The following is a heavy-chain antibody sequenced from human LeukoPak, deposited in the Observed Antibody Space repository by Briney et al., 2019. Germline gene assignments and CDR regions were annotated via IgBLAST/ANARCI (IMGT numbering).Heavy chain of an antibody. J-gene: IGHJ4*02. D-gene: IGHD2/OR15-2a*01. Sequence: ASVKVSCKASGYTFTGYYMHWVRRAPGQGLEWMGIINPGGGSTSYAQKFQGRVTMTRDTSTSTVYMELSSLRSEDTAVYYCARKSDNSYYFDYWGQGTLVTVSS. V-gene: IGHV1-46*01. CDR2: INPGGGST. CDR1: GYTFTGYY. CDR3: ARKSDNSYYFDY.